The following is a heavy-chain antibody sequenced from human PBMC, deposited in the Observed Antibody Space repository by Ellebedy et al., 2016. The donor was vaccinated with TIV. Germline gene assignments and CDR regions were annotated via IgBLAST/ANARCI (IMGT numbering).Heavy chain of an antibody. CDR3: ARATAGFDY. CDR1: GFTFSSYD. Sequence: PGGSLRLSCAASGFTFSSYDMHWVRQGSGNGLEWVSSIGAAGDTYYAGFVKGRVAISRENAKNSLYLQLNNVRVGDTADYYCARATAGFDYWGQGTLVTVSS. D-gene: IGHD1-14*01. CDR2: IGAAGDT. V-gene: IGHV3-13*01. J-gene: IGHJ4*02.